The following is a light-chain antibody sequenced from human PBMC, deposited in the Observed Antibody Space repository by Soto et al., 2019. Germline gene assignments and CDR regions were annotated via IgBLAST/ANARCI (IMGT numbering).Light chain of an antibody. V-gene: IGLV2-14*01. J-gene: IGLJ1*01. CDR1: SSDVGGYDY. CDR3: SSYTTSSYYV. CDR2: EVS. Sequence: QSVLTQPASVSGSPGQSITMSCTGTSSDVGGYDYVSWYQQHPGEVPKLIIFEVSSRPAWISNRFSASKSGNTASLTISGLQAQDEAHYYCSSYTTSSYYVLGNGTKVT.